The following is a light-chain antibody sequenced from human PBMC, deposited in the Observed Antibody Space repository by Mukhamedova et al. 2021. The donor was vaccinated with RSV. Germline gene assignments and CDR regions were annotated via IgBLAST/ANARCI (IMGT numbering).Light chain of an antibody. CDR2: GVS. V-gene: IGKV3-20*01. CDR3: QTYGSSPRT. J-gene: IGKJ1*01. Sequence: GQAPRLLIYGVSSRATGIPDRFSGSGFETEFTLTISSLEPEDFAAYFCQTYGSSPRTFGQGTKVEIK.